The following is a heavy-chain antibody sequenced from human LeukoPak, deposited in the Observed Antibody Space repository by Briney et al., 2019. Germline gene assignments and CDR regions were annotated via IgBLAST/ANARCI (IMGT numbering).Heavy chain of an antibody. CDR3: ARGGSTQNAFDI. V-gene: IGHV4-59*01. Sequence: SETLSLTCTVSGGSISSYYWSRIRQPPGKGLEWIGYIYYSGSTNYNPSLKSRVTISVDTSKNQFSLKLSSVTAADTAVYYCARGGSTQNAFDIWGQGTMVTVSS. CDR2: IYYSGST. J-gene: IGHJ3*02. CDR1: GGSISSYY.